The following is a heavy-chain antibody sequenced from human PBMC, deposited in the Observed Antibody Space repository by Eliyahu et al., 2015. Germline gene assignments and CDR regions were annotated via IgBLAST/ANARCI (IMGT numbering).Heavy chain of an antibody. CDR2: ISYDGSNK. Sequence: QVQLVEXGGGVVQPGRSLRLXCPXSGXXXSSYGMHWVRQAPSKGREWVAVISYDGSNKYYADSVKGRFTISRDNSKNTLYLQMNSLRAEDTAVYYCATHDDYGAPGGNYWGQGTLVTVSS. CDR3: ATHDDYGAPGGNY. V-gene: IGHV3-30*03. J-gene: IGHJ4*02. D-gene: IGHD4-17*01. CDR1: GXXXSSYG.